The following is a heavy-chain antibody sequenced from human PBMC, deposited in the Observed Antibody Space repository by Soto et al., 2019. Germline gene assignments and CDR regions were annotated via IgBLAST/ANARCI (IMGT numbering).Heavy chain of an antibody. D-gene: IGHD3-10*01. CDR2: ILVGGST. V-gene: IGHV3-23*01. CDR1: GFICSSYD. Sequence: GGSLRLSCAVSGFICSSYDMSWVRQAPGKGLEWVSTILVGGSTHYEDSVKGRFTISRDTSKNTVYLQMNSLTAGDTAFYYCAKGGYYSLFDIWGQGTVVTVSS. CDR3: AKGGYYSLFDI. J-gene: IGHJ3*02.